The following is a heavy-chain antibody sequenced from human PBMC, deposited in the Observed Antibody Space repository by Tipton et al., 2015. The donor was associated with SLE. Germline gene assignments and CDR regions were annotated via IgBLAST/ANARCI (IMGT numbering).Heavy chain of an antibody. CDR1: GGSINSGGYY. Sequence: TLSLTCTVSGGSINSGGYYWSWIRQHPGKGLEWIGYIYRSGSVFYNPSLKSRVTISIDTSKNQFSLRLNSVVAADTGVYYCARGGTGDGTNPFDPWGQGTLVTVSS. D-gene: IGHD2-8*01. J-gene: IGHJ5*02. CDR3: ARGGTGDGTNPFDP. V-gene: IGHV4-31*03. CDR2: IYRSGSV.